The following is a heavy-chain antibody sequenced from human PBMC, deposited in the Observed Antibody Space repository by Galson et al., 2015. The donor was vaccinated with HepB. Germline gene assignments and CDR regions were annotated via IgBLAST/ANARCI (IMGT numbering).Heavy chain of an antibody. CDR3: AKDSCSGGSCYPYSDY. Sequence: SLRLSCAASGFTFSSYAMHWVRQAPGKGLEWVAVISYDGSNKYYADSVKGRFTISRDNSKNTLYLQMNSLRAEDTAVYYCAKDSCSGGSCYPYSDYWGQGTLVTVSS. J-gene: IGHJ4*02. CDR1: GFTFSSYA. D-gene: IGHD2-15*01. V-gene: IGHV3-30-3*01. CDR2: ISYDGSNK.